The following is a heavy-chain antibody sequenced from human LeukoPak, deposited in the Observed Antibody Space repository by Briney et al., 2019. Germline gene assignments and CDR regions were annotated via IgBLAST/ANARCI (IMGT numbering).Heavy chain of an antibody. CDR1: GYTFTSYD. Sequence: ASVKVSCKASGYTFTSYDINWVRQATGQGLEWMGWMNPNSGNTGYAQEFQGRVTMTRNTSISTAYMELSSLRSEDTAVYYCARQMTTVTTKGFDPWGQGTLVTVSS. V-gene: IGHV1-8*01. CDR3: ARQMTTVTTKGFDP. J-gene: IGHJ5*02. D-gene: IGHD4-11*01. CDR2: MNPNSGNT.